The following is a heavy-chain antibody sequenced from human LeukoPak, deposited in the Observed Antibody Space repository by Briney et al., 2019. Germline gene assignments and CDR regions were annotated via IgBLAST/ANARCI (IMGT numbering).Heavy chain of an antibody. J-gene: IGHJ3*02. Sequence: ASVKVSCKASGYTFTGYYMHWVRQAPGQGLEWMGRINPNSGGTNYAQKFQGRVTMTRDTSISTAYMELSSLRSEDTAVYYCARDPKATNPQPYFDIWGQGTMVTVSS. V-gene: IGHV1-2*06. D-gene: IGHD5-12*01. CDR1: GYTFTGYY. CDR2: INPNSGGT. CDR3: ARDPKATNPQPYFDI.